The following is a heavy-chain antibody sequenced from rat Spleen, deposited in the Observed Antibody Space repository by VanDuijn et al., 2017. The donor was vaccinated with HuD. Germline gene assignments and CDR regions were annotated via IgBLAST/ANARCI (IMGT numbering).Heavy chain of an antibody. Sequence: EVQLVESGGGLVQPGRSMKLSCAASGFTFDDYYMAWVRQTPTKGLEWVATISYDGSTTYYRDSVKGRFTISRDNAKNTLYLQLSSLRSEDTALYYCARGYVMDAWGQGASVTVSS. CDR2: ISYDGSTT. J-gene: IGHJ4*01. CDR3: ARGYVMDA. CDR1: GFTFDDYY. V-gene: IGHV5-22*01.